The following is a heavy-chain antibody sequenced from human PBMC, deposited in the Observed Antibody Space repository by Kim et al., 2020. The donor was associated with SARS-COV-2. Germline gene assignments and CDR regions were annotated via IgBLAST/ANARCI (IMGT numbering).Heavy chain of an antibody. D-gene: IGHD3-10*01. J-gene: IGHJ6*02. V-gene: IGHV4-34*01. CDR3: ARVTIYGSGSYYPYLGYYGMDV. CDR2: INHSGST. Sequence: SETLSLTCAVYGGSFSGYYWSWIRQPPGKGLEWIGEINHSGSTNYNPSLKSRVTISVDTSKNQFSLKLSSVTAADTAVYYCARVTIYGSGSYYPYLGYYGMDVWGQGTTVTVSS. CDR1: GGSFSGYY.